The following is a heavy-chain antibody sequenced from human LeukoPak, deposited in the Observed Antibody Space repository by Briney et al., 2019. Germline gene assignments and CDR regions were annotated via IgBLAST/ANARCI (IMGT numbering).Heavy chain of an antibody. CDR3: TRDKGRFLEWAYFDY. J-gene: IGHJ4*02. Sequence: GGSLRLSCTASGFTFGVYAMSWVRQAPEKGLEWVGFIRSKAYGGTTEYAASVKGRFTISRDDSKSIAYLQMNSLKTEDTAVYYCTRDKGRFLEWAYFDYWGQGTLVTVSS. CDR1: GFTFGVYA. V-gene: IGHV3-49*04. D-gene: IGHD3-3*01. CDR2: IRSKAYGGTT.